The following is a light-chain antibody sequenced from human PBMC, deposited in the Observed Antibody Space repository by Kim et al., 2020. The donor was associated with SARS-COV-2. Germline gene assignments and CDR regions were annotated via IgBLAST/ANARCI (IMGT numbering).Light chain of an antibody. CDR1: QSVSTD. Sequence: EIVLTQSPATLSLSPGERATLSCRASQSVSTDLVWYQQKPGQAPRLFIYDASTRVTGIPARFIGSGSGTDFTLTISSLESEDSAVYYCQQYNKWPRTFGQGTKVDIK. CDR3: QQYNKWPRT. CDR2: DAS. J-gene: IGKJ1*01. V-gene: IGKV3-11*01.